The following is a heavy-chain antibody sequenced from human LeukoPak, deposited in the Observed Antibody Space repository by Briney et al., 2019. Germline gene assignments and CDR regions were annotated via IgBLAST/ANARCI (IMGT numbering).Heavy chain of an antibody. CDR3: ARRDNSGWNYFDY. Sequence: SETLSLTCTVSGGSLSFYYWSWIRQPPGKGLEWIGYIYYSGSTSYNPSLKSRVTISVDTSNNQLSLKLSSVTAADTAVYYCARRDNSGWNYFDYWGQGTLVTVSS. J-gene: IGHJ4*02. CDR1: GGSLSFYY. D-gene: IGHD6-19*01. V-gene: IGHV4-59*08. CDR2: IYYSGST.